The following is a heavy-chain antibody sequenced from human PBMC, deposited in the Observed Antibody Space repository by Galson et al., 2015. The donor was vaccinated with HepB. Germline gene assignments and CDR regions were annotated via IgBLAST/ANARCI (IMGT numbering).Heavy chain of an antibody. CDR2: ISYDGSNK. CDR1: GFTFRRFA. CDR3: ARDPSQDGYLDY. J-gene: IGHJ4*02. V-gene: IGHV3-30*04. D-gene: IGHD4-17*01. Sequence: LRLSCAASGFTFRRFAMHWVRQAPGKGLEWVAVISYDGSNKYYADSVKGRFTISRDNSKNTLYLQMNSLRAEDTAVYYCARDPSQDGYLDYWGQGTLVTVSS.